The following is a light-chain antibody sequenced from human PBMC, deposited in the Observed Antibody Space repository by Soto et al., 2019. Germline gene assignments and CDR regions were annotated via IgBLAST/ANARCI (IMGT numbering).Light chain of an antibody. CDR1: SSDVGGNNY. CDR2: EVN. J-gene: IGLJ1*01. CDR3: SSYAGSNFYV. Sequence: QSALTQPPSASGSPGQSVTISCTGTSSDVGGNNYVSWYQQHPGKAPKLMIYEVNKRPSGVPDRFSGSKSGNTASLTVSGLQAADEADYYCSSYAGSNFYVFATGTKLTVL. V-gene: IGLV2-8*01.